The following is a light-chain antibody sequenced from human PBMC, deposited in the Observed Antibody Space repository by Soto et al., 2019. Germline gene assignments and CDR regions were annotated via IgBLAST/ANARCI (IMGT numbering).Light chain of an antibody. V-gene: IGLV2-14*01. CDR2: DVS. Sequence: QSALTQPASVSGSPGQSITISCTGTSSDIGGYHYVYWFQQHPGKAPKLMIYDVSTRPSGVSDRVSGSKSGNTASLTISGFQAEDEADYYCSSYTSGITVVFGGGTKLTVL. CDR3: SSYTSGITVV. CDR1: SSDIGGYHY. J-gene: IGLJ2*01.